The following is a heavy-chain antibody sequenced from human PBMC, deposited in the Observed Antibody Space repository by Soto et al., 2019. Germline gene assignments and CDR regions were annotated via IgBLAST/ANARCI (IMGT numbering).Heavy chain of an antibody. D-gene: IGHD5-12*01. Sequence: TLSLTCSVSGVSVAGGSYYWSWVRQPPGKGLEWIGYIPSRGRPFYNPSLTSRGTISADTSKNQLSLQLTSVTAADTAVYYCARDTYSGYDFGLWGQGTLVTVSS. CDR1: GVSVAGGSYY. J-gene: IGHJ5*02. CDR3: ARDTYSGYDFGL. CDR2: IPSRGRP. V-gene: IGHV4-30-4*01.